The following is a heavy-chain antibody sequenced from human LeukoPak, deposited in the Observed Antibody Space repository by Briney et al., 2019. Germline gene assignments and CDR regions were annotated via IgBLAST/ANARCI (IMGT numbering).Heavy chain of an antibody. Sequence: GRSLRLSCAASGFTFSSYGMHWVRQAPGKGLEWVAVISYDGSNKYYADSVKGRFTISRDNAKNSLYLQMNSLRAEDTAVYYCARDASIQPFDSWGQGTLVTVSS. D-gene: IGHD5-18*01. CDR3: ARDASIQPFDS. V-gene: IGHV3-30*03. J-gene: IGHJ4*02. CDR1: GFTFSSYG. CDR2: ISYDGSNK.